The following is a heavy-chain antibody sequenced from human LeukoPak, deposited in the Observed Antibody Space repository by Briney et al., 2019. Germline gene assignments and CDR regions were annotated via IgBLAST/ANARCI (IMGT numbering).Heavy chain of an antibody. J-gene: IGHJ2*01. CDR2: ISTSSTTI. Sequence: GGSLRLSCAASGFIFSSYSMNWVRQAPGKGLEWVSHISTSSTTIYYADSVKGRFTISRDNAKRSLFLQMSSLRDEDTAMYFCTRGGNEYYSGDSCTYWYFDLWGRGTLVTVSS. CDR1: GFIFSSYS. CDR3: TRGGNEYYSGDSCTYWYFDL. D-gene: IGHD2-15*01. V-gene: IGHV3-48*02.